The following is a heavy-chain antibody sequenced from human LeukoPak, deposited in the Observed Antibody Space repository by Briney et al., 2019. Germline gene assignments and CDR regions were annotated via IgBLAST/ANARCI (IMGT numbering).Heavy chain of an antibody. CDR3: ARDRDDSVYDFWSGHYKYYYYMDV. J-gene: IGHJ6*03. CDR2: ISAYNGNT. CDR1: GGTFSSYA. D-gene: IGHD3-3*01. Sequence: ASVKVSCKASGGTFSSYAISWVRQAPGQGLEWMGWISAYNGNTNYAEKLQGRVSMTTDTSTSTAYMELRSLRSDDTAVYYCARDRDDSVYDFWSGHYKYYYYMDVWGRGTTVTVTS. V-gene: IGHV1-18*01.